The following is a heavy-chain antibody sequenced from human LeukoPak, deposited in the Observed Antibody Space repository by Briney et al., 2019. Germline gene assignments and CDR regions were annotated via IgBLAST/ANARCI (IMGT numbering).Heavy chain of an antibody. V-gene: IGHV4-59*08. Sequence: SETLSLTCTVSSGSISSYYWSWIRQPPGKGLEWIGYIYYSGSTNYNPSLKSRVTISVDTSKNQFSLKLSSVTAADTAVYYCARLYSGSYYGDYFDYWGQGTLVTVSS. CDR3: ARLYSGSYYGDYFDY. J-gene: IGHJ4*02. CDR2: IYYSGST. CDR1: SGSISSYY. D-gene: IGHD1-26*01.